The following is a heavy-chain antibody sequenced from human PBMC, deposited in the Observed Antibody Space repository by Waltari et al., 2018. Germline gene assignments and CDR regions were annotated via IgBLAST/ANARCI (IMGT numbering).Heavy chain of an antibody. CDR2: INAGNGNT. CDR3: ARDSTYYYGSGSYSSYDY. J-gene: IGHJ4*02. D-gene: IGHD3-10*01. Sequence: QVQLVQSGAEVKKPGASVKVSCKASGYTFTSYAMHWVRQAPGPRLEWMGWINAGNGNTKYSQKFQGRVTITRDTSASTAYMELSSLRSEDTAVYYCARDSTYYYGSGSYSSYDYWGQGTLVTVSS. CDR1: GYTFTSYA. V-gene: IGHV1-3*01.